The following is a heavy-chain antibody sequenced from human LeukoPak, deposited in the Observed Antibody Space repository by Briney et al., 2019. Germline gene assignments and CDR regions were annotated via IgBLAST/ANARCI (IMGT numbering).Heavy chain of an antibody. Sequence: GGSLRLSCAAAGITFSSYALSWVRQAPGKGLEWVSAISGSGDSTYYADSVKGRFTISRDNPKNTVSLQMNSLGAEDTAVYYCAKDMWRRDGYNPLGIFDYWGQGTLVTVS. D-gene: IGHD5-24*01. CDR2: ISGSGDST. V-gene: IGHV3-23*01. CDR3: AKDMWRRDGYNPLGIFDY. CDR1: GITFSSYA. J-gene: IGHJ4*02.